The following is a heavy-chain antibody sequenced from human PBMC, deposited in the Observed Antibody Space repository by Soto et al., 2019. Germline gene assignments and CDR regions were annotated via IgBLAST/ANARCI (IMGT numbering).Heavy chain of an antibody. J-gene: IGHJ6*02. V-gene: IGHV1-69*13. CDR3: ARGSVSAATIDYYYYGMDV. D-gene: IGHD2-2*01. Sequence: ASVKVSCKASGGTFSSYAISWVRQAPGQGLEWMGGIIPIFGTANYAQKFQGRVTITADESTSTAYMELSSLRSEDTAVYYCARGSVSAATIDYYYYGMDVWGQGTTVTAP. CDR2: IIPIFGTA. CDR1: GGTFSSYA.